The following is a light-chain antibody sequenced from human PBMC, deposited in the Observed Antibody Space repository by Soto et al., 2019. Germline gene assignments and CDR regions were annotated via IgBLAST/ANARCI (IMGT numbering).Light chain of an antibody. CDR1: SSDVGGYNY. J-gene: IGLJ1*01. V-gene: IGLV2-14*01. CDR2: DVS. Sequence: QSALTQPASVSGSPGHSITISCTGTSSDVGGYNYVSWYQQHPGKAPKFIIYDVSNRPSGVSNRFSGSKSGNTASLTISGLQAEDEADYYCSSYTTSNTRQIVFGTGTKVTAL. CDR3: SSYTTSNTRQIV.